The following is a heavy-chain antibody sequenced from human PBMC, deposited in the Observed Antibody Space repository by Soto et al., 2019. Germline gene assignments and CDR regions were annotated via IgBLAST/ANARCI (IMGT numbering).Heavy chain of an antibody. D-gene: IGHD4-17*01. V-gene: IGHV3-48*01. CDR2: IGIGSSTK. CDR1: GFTFRNYG. J-gene: IGHJ5*02. Sequence: PGGSLRLSCAASGFTFRNYGMNWVRQAPGKGLEWVSYIGIGSSTKYYADSVKGRFTISRDNAKNSLYLQMNSLRAEDTAVYYCARDQETTVLNWFDPWGQGTLVTVSS. CDR3: ARDQETTVLNWFDP.